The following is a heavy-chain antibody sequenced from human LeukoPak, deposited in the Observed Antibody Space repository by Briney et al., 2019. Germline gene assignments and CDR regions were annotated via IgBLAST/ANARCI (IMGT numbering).Heavy chain of an antibody. V-gene: IGHV3-53*05. Sequence: GGSLRLSCAAFGFTVSANHMTWVRQAPGKGLEWVSVLYSGGSTYYADSVKGRFTISRDNSKNTLYLQMNSLRGEDTAVYYCTRDPWNPNGGSGWFDPWGQGTLVTVSS. CDR1: GFTVSANH. CDR3: TRDPWNPNGGSGWFDP. J-gene: IGHJ5*02. D-gene: IGHD1-1*01. CDR2: LYSGGST.